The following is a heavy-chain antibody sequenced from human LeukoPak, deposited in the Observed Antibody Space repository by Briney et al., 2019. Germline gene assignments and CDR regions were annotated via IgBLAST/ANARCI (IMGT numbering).Heavy chain of an antibody. J-gene: IGHJ4*02. Sequence: SETLSLTCAVYGGSFSGYYWSWIRQPPGKGLEWIGEINHSGSTNYNPSLKSRVTISVDTSKNQFSLKLSSVTAADTAVYYCARTPCDSSGYYVDYWGQGTLVTVSS. CDR1: GGSFSGYY. V-gene: IGHV4-34*01. D-gene: IGHD3-22*01. CDR2: INHSGST. CDR3: ARTPCDSSGYYVDY.